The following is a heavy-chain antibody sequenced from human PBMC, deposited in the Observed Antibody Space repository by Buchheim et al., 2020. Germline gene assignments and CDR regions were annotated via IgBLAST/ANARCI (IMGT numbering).Heavy chain of an antibody. V-gene: IGHV4-39*01. D-gene: IGHD4-17*01. Sequence: QVQLQQWGAGLLKPSETLSLTCTVSGGSISSSSYYWGWIRQPPEKGLEWIGSIYYSGNTYYTPSLKSRVTISVDTSKNQFSLKLNSVTAADTAVYYCARAKATVTIDYWGQGTL. CDR2: IYYSGNT. CDR3: ARAKATVTIDY. J-gene: IGHJ4*02. CDR1: GGSISSSSYY.